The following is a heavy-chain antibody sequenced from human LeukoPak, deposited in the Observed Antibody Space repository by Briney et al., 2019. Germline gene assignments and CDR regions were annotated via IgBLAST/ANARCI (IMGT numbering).Heavy chain of an antibody. CDR1: GYTFTGYY. CDR2: INAGNGNT. CDR3: ASSTDYDSSGPAGGY. D-gene: IGHD3-22*01. Sequence: ASVKVSCKASGYTFTGYYMHWVRQAPGQRLEWMGWINAGNGNTKYSQKFQGRVTITRDTSASTAYMELSSLRSEDTAVYYCASSTDYDSSGPAGGYWGQGTLVTVSS. V-gene: IGHV1/OR15-3*02. J-gene: IGHJ4*02.